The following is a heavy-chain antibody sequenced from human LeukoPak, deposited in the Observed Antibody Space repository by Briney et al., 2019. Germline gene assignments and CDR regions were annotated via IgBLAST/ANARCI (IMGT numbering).Heavy chain of an antibody. J-gene: IGHJ5*02. CDR2: IYYSGST. D-gene: IGHD6-19*01. CDR3: ARILPDSSGRFSWFDP. Sequence: SETLSLTCTVSGGSISSGTSYWGWIRQPPEKGLEWIGNIYYSGSTYYNPSLKSRVTISVDTSKNQFSLKLRSVTAADTAMYYFARILPDSSGRFSWFDPWGQGTLVTVSS. V-gene: IGHV4-39*07. CDR1: GGSISSGTSY.